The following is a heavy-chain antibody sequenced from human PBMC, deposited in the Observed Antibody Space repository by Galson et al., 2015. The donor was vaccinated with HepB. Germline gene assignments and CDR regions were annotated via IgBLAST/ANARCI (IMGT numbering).Heavy chain of an antibody. J-gene: IGHJ6*02. CDR1: GGTFNNSA. CDR3: ARCIVEVPAARPYYYGMDV. D-gene: IGHD2-2*01. V-gene: IGHV1-69*10. Sequence: SVKVSCKASGGTFNNSAVSWVRQAPGQGLEWMGWIIPFLSITDSAQKFQGRVTITADKSTSTAYMELSSLRSEDTAVYYCARCIVEVPAARPYYYGMDVWGQGTTVTVS. CDR2: IIPFLSIT.